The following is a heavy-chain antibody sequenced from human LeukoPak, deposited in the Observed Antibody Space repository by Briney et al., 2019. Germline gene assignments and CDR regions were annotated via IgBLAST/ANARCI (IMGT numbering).Heavy chain of an antibody. CDR3: AKYYGSTRVVYFDY. Sequence: GGSLRLSCAASGFTFSSYAMSWVRQAPGKGLEWASGISGSGGTTYYADSVKGRFTISRDNSDNTLYLQMNSLRAEDTAVYYCAKYYGSTRVVYFDYWGQGTLVTVSS. J-gene: IGHJ4*02. CDR2: ISGSGGTT. V-gene: IGHV3-23*01. D-gene: IGHD3-10*01. CDR1: GFTFSSYA.